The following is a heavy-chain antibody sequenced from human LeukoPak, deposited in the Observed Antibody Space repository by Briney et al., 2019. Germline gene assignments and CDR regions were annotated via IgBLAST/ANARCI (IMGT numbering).Heavy chain of an antibody. CDR1: GFTFSSYA. V-gene: IGHV3-23*01. J-gene: IGHJ4*02. CDR3: AKESWYYYDSSGYYGSDY. CDR2: MSGSGGST. Sequence: GGSLRLSCAASGFTFSSYAMSWVRQAPGKGLEWVSAMSGSGGSTYYADSVKGRFTISRDNSKNTLYLQMNSLRAEDTAVYYCAKESWYYYDSSGYYGSDYWGQGTLVTASS. D-gene: IGHD3-22*01.